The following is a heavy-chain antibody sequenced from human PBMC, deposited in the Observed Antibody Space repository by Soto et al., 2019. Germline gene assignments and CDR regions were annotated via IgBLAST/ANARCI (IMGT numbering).Heavy chain of an antibody. D-gene: IGHD6-13*01. CDR2: ISSSGSTI. Sequence: GGALRLSFIASGFTFRISGFAFRDYYMNWIPQAPGKGVEWVSYISSSGSTIYYADSVKGRFTISRDNAKNSLYLQMNSLRAEDTAVYYCARDFGCCGSSWYPWFDPWGQGTLVTVSS. CDR3: ARDFGCCGSSWYPWFDP. CDR1: GFTFRISGFAFRDYY. J-gene: IGHJ5*02. V-gene: IGHV3-11*01.